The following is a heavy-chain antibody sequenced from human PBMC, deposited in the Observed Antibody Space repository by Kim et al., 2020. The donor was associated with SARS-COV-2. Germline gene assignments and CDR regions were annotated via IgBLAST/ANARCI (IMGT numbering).Heavy chain of an antibody. D-gene: IGHD3-10*01. CDR1: GGSFSGYY. CDR2: INHSGST. V-gene: IGHV4-34*01. J-gene: IGHJ5*02. Sequence: SETLSLTCAVYGGSFSGYYWSWIRQPPGKGLEWIGEINHSGSTNYNPSLKSRVTISVDTSTNQFSLKLSSVTAADTAVYYCSRGKMVRGVLKNWFDPWGQGTLVTVSS. CDR3: SRGKMVRGVLKNWFDP.